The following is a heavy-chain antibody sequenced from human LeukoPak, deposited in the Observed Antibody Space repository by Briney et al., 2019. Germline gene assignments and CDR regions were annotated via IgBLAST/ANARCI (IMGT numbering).Heavy chain of an antibody. J-gene: IGHJ5*02. V-gene: IGHV1-46*04. D-gene: IGHD2-15*01. Sequence: GASVKVSCKASGYTFTSYYMHWVRQAPGQGLEWMGRINPSGDSVNYAQKLQGRLTMTRDTSTNTVYLELSSLRSEDTAIYYCARTLADGGTNHWGQGTLVTVSS. CDR2: INPSGDSV. CDR1: GYTFTSYY. CDR3: ARTLADGGTNH.